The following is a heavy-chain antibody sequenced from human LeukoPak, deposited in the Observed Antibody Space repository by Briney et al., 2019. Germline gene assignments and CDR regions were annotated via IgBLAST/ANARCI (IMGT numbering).Heavy chain of an antibody. CDR3: ARASVVVTAISAGPYYFDY. Sequence: SETLSLTCTVSGGSISSYYWSWIRQPAGKGLEWIGRIYTSGSTNYNPSLKSRVTISVDTSKNQFSLKLSSVTAADTAVYYCARASVVVTAISAGPYYFDYWGQGTLVTVSS. V-gene: IGHV4-4*07. CDR2: IYTSGST. J-gene: IGHJ4*02. CDR1: GGSISSYY. D-gene: IGHD2-21*02.